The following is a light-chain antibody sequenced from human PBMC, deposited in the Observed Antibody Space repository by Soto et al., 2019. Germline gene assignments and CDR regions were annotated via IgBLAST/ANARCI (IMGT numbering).Light chain of an antibody. CDR2: GAS. J-gene: IGKJ2*01. CDR3: HHYNSWPYT. V-gene: IGKV3-15*01. Sequence: ETGMTQSPASVSVSPGERVTLSCRASQSVRTNLAWYQQKAGQAPRLLILGASARATGIPARFSGSGSGTEFTLTISSLQSEDFAIYYCHHYNSWPYTFGQGTKLEIK. CDR1: QSVRTN.